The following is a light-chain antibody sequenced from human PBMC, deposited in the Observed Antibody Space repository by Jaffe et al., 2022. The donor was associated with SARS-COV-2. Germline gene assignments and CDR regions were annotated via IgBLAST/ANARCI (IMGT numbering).Light chain of an antibody. CDR3: GTWDRSLNTVV. J-gene: IGLJ2*01. V-gene: IGLV1-51*01. CDR1: NSNIGYNF. CDR2: DNI. Sequence: QSVLTQPPSLSAAPGQKVTISCSGSNSNIGYNFVSWYQQFPGTAPKLLIYDNIKRASGIPDRFSASKSGTSATLDITGLQTGDEADYHCGTWDRSLNTVVFGGGTKLTVL.